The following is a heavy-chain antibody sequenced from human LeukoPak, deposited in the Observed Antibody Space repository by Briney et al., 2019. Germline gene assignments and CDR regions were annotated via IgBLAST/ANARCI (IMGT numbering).Heavy chain of an antibody. CDR2: INIGSGNT. Sequence: ASVKVSCKASGYTFTSYGMHWVRQAPGQRLEWMGWINIGSGNTKYSQKFQGRVTITRDTSASTAYMELSSLRSEDTAVYYCASSFWSTYSIDYWGQGTLVTVSS. CDR1: GYTFTSYG. CDR3: ASSFWSTYSIDY. V-gene: IGHV1-3*04. J-gene: IGHJ4*02. D-gene: IGHD3-3*01.